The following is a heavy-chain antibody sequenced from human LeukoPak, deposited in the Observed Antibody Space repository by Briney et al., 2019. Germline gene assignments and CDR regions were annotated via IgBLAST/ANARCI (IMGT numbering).Heavy chain of an antibody. D-gene: IGHD3-9*01. Sequence: GASVKVSCKASGGTFSSYAISWVRQAPGQGLEWMGGVIPIFGTANYAQKFQGRVTITADESTSTAYMELSSLRSEDTAVYYCARASLRYFDWSLPDYWGQGTLVTVSS. CDR1: GGTFSSYA. J-gene: IGHJ4*02. V-gene: IGHV1-69*01. CDR3: ARASLRYFDWSLPDY. CDR2: VIPIFGTA.